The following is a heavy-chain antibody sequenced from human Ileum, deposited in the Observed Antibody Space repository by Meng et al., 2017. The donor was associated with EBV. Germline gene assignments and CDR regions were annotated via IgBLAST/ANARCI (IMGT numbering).Heavy chain of an antibody. CDR3: ARVRVIPAAIGFDY. Sequence: QVPPQESGPGLVKPSGALSPTCPVSGGSISSSDWWSWVRQPPGKGLEWIGEIYRGGGTNYNASLKSRVTISVDTSKNHFSLKLNSVTAADTAVYYCARVRVIPAAIGFDYWGQGTLVTVSS. CDR2: IYRGGGT. D-gene: IGHD2-2*02. CDR1: GGSISSSDW. J-gene: IGHJ4*02. V-gene: IGHV4-4*02.